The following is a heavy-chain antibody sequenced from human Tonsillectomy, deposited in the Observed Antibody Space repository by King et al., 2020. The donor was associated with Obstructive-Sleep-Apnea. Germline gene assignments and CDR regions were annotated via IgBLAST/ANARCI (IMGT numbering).Heavy chain of an antibody. V-gene: IGHV3-30-3*01. CDR3: ARGDYFDSRVLRGDYYYGMDV. Sequence: VQLVESGGGVVQPGRSLRLSCLASGFTFSSYAMHWVRQAPGKGLEWVALISYDGSIKYYAYSVKGRFTSSRENSKNTLFLKMNSLRAEETAIYYCARGDYFDSRVLRGDYYYGMDVWGQGTTVTVSS. D-gene: IGHD3-22*01. CDR2: ISYDGSIK. CDR1: GFTFSSYA. J-gene: IGHJ6*02.